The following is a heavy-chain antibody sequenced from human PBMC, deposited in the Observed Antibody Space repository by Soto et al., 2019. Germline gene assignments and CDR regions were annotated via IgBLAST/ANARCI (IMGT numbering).Heavy chain of an antibody. J-gene: IGHJ4*02. Sequence: ESVGGVVQPGRSLRLSCIGSGFRFSDYGMHWVRQAPGKGLEWVAMMSFDGTYKYSADSVKGRFIISRDNSKNTLFLQMNSLRAEDTAVYYCAKDRRDGEYNSVYDFWGQGTLVTVSS. CDR2: MSFDGTYK. V-gene: IGHV3-30*18. CDR3: AKDRRDGEYNSVYDF. D-gene: IGHD4-17*01. CDR1: GFRFSDYG.